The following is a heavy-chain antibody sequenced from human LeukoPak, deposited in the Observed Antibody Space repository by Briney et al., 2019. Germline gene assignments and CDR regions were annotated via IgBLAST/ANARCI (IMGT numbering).Heavy chain of an antibody. Sequence: GGSLRLSCVASGFTVSSNYMNWVRQAPGKGLEWVSVIYNGDSTYYADSVKGRFTISRDNSRDTLYLQMNSLRAEDTAVYYCARAGYTYALDYWGQGTLVTVSS. D-gene: IGHD5-18*01. V-gene: IGHV3-53*01. CDR1: GFTVSSNY. CDR3: ARAGYTYALDY. CDR2: IYNGDST. J-gene: IGHJ4*02.